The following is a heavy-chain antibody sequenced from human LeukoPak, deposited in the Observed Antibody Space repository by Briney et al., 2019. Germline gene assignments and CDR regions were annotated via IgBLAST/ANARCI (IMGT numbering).Heavy chain of an antibody. CDR3: AKIPLFGVAKGYYMDV. J-gene: IGHJ6*03. CDR1: GFTFSSYA. CDR2: ISGSGGST. V-gene: IGHV3-23*01. D-gene: IGHD3-3*01. Sequence: PGGSLRLSCAASGFTFSSYAMSWVRQAPGKGLEWVSAISGSGGSTYYADSVKGRFTISRDNSKNTLYLQMNSLRAEDTAVYYCAKIPLFGVAKGYYMDVWGKGTTVTVSS.